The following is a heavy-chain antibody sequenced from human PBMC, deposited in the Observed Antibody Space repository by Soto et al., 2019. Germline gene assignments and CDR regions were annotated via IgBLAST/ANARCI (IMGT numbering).Heavy chain of an antibody. J-gene: IGHJ4*02. D-gene: IGHD1-26*01. CDR1: VFTFSSYA. CDR3: AKDQEWELLPFDY. V-gene: IGHV3-23*01. CDR2: ISGSGGST. Sequence: PGGSLGLSCAASVFTFSSYAMSWVRQAPGKGLEWVSAISGSGGSTYYADSVKGRFTISRDNSKNTLYLQMNSLRAEDTAVYYCAKDQEWELLPFDYWGQGTLVTVSS.